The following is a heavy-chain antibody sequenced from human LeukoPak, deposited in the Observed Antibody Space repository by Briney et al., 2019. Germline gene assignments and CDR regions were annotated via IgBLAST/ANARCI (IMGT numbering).Heavy chain of an antibody. D-gene: IGHD3-10*01. CDR3: ASITMVRGDDHYYMDV. V-gene: IGHV1-2*02. CDR1: GYTFTNYH. Sequence: ASVKVSCKASGYTFTNYHIHWVRQAPGQGLEWMGWINPNSGGTNYAQKFQGRVTMTRDTSISTAYMELSRLRSDDTAVYYCASITMVRGDDHYYMDVWGKGTTVTISS. CDR2: INPNSGGT. J-gene: IGHJ6*03.